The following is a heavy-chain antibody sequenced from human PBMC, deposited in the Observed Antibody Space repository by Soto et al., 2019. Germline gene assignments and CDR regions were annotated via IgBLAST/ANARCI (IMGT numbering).Heavy chain of an antibody. V-gene: IGHV1-69*13. CDR3: ARGVLCSGGSCYSWPYNWFDP. CDR2: IIPIFGTA. D-gene: IGHD2-15*01. J-gene: IGHJ5*02. Sequence: ASVKVSCKASGGTFSSYAISCVRQAPGQGLEWMGGIIPIFGTANYAQKFQGRVTITADESTSTAYMELSSLRSEDTAVYYCARGVLCSGGSCYSWPYNWFDPWGQGTLVTVSS. CDR1: GGTFSSYA.